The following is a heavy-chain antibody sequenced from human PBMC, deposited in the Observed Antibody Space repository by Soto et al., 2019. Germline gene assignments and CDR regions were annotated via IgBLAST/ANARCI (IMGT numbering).Heavy chain of an antibody. J-gene: IGHJ4*02. V-gene: IGHV3-66*01. CDR3: ARAFPGSSSWYRRAIDY. CDR1: GFTVSSNY. D-gene: IGHD6-13*01. CDR2: IYSGGST. Sequence: GGSLRLSCAASGFTVSSNYMSWVRQAPGKGLEWVAVIYSGGSTYYADSVKGRFTISRDNSKNTLYLQMNSLRTEDTAVYYCARAFPGSSSWYRRAIDYWGQGTLVTVSS.